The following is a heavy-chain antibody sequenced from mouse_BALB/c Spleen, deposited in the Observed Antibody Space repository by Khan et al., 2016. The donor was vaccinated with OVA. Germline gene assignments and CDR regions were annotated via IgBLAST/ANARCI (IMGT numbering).Heavy chain of an antibody. D-gene: IGHD2-1*01. CDR1: GYTFTSFY. V-gene: IGHV1S81*02. Sequence: QVQLQQPGAELVKPGASVKISCKASGYTFTSFYMYWVKQRPGQGLEWIGGFNPSNGDTHFYEKFKSKATLTVDKSSTTAYMQFSSLTSEDSAVYYCARSGYGNPFAYWGQGTLVTVSA. CDR3: ARSGYGNPFAY. J-gene: IGHJ3*01. CDR2: FNPSNGDT.